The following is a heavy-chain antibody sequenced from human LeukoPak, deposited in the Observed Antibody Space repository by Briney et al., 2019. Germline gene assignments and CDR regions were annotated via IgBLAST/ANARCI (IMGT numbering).Heavy chain of an antibody. J-gene: IGHJ4*02. CDR2: INHSGST. D-gene: IGHD5-12*01. CDR3: ERVVHSGYVIDY. Sequence: SQTLSLTCTVSGGSISSGDYYWSWIRQPPGKGLEWIGEINHSGSTNYNPSLKSRVTISVDTSKNQFSLKLSSVPAADTAVYYCERVVHSGYVIDYWGQGTLVTVSS. V-gene: IGHV4-30-4*08. CDR1: GGSISSGDYY.